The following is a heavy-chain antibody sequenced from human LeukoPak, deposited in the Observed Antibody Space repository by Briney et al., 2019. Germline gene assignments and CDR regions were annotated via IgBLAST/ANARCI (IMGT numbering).Heavy chain of an antibody. CDR3: AKVGGSGSYYRLYFDY. V-gene: IGHV3-23*01. D-gene: IGHD3-10*01. Sequence: HGGSLRLSCAASGFTFSSYAMAWVRQAPGKGLEWVSGISGSGGSTYYAASMKGRFTISRDNSKNTLYLQMNSLRAEDTAVYYCAKVGGSGSYYRLYFDYWGQGTLVTVSS. CDR1: GFTFSSYA. J-gene: IGHJ4*02. CDR2: ISGSGGST.